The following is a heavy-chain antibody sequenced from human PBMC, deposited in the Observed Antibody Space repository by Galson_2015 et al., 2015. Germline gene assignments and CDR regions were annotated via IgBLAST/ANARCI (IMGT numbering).Heavy chain of an antibody. Sequence: SLRLSCAASGFTFSSYGMHWVRQAPGKGLEWVAVISYDGSDKYYADSVKGRFTISRDISKNTLFLQMNRLRLEDTAVYYCAKKDSSGWLFDYWGQGTLVTVSS. CDR2: ISYDGSDK. V-gene: IGHV3-30*18. CDR3: AKKDSSGWLFDY. J-gene: IGHJ4*02. D-gene: IGHD6-19*01. CDR1: GFTFSSYG.